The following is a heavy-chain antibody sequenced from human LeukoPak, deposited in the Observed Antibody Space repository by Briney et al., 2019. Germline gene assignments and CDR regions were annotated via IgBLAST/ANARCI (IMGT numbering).Heavy chain of an antibody. D-gene: IGHD3-22*01. V-gene: IGHV3-66*01. J-gene: IGHJ4*02. CDR2: IYSGGST. CDR1: GFTVSSNY. CDR3: ARAKTYHYDSSGYYYGGFDY. Sequence: GGSLRLSCAASGFTVSSNYMSWVRQAPGKGLEWVSVIYSGGSTYYADSVKGRFTISRDNSKNTLYLQMNSLRAEDTAVYYCARAKTYHYDSSGYYYGGFDYWGQGTLVTVSS.